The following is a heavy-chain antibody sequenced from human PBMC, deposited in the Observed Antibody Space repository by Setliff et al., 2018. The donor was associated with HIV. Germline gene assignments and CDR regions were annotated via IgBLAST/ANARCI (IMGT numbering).Heavy chain of an antibody. Sequence: GGSLRLSCAASGFIFSSHWMSWVRQTAGKGLEWVANINQDGTEKYYLDSVKGRFTISRDNTKKSLFLQMSSLRAEDTAIYYCARREGRYCNGNSCYVYYAMDVWGQGTAVTVSS. J-gene: IGHJ6*02. D-gene: IGHD2-2*01. CDR3: ARREGRYCNGNSCYVYYAMDV. CDR1: GFIFSSHW. CDR2: INQDGTEK. V-gene: IGHV3-7*01.